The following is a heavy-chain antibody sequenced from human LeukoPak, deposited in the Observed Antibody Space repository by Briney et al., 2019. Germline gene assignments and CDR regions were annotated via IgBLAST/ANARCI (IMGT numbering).Heavy chain of an antibody. J-gene: IGHJ4*02. CDR3: ARSGGNRGYFDY. D-gene: IGHD4-23*01. CDR2: IYYSGST. Sequence: SETLSLTCTVSGGSISSYYWSWIRQPPGKGLEWIGYIYYSGSTNYNPSLKSRVTISVDTSKNQFSLKLSSVTAADTAVYYCARSGGNRGYFDYWGQGALVTVSS. V-gene: IGHV4-59*01. CDR1: GGSISSYY.